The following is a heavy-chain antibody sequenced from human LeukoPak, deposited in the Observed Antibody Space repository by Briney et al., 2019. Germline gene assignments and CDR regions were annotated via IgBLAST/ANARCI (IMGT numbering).Heavy chain of an antibody. Sequence: PEASVKVSCKASGYTFTGYYMHWVRQAPGQGLEWMGWINPNSGGANYAQKFQGRVTMTRDTSISTAYMELSRLRSDDTAVYYCARDWEGPSLYSSSSLFDYWGQGTLVTVSS. CDR3: ARDWEGPSLYSSSSLFDY. V-gene: IGHV1-2*02. J-gene: IGHJ4*02. CDR1: GYTFTGYY. D-gene: IGHD6-6*01. CDR2: INPNSGGA.